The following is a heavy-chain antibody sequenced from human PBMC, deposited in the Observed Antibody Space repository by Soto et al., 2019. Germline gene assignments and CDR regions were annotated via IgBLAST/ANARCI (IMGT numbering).Heavy chain of an antibody. CDR1: GFTFSSYA. J-gene: IGHJ1*01. Sequence: GSLRLSCAASGFTFSSYAMSWVRQAPGKGLEWVSGISGSGDSTYYADSVKGRFTISRDNSKNTLYLQMNSLRAEDTAVYYXAXGXXXXXXXGTGYFQHWGXGTLXTVXS. CDR2: ISGSGDST. V-gene: IGHV3-23*01. CDR3: AXGXXXXXXXGTGYFQH.